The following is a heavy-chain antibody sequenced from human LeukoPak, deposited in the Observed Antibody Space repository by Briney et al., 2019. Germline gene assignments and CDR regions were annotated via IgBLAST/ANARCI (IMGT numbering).Heavy chain of an antibody. CDR2: IYHSGST. V-gene: IGHV4-34*01. J-gene: IGHJ6*02. CDR1: GGSFSGYY. Sequence: PSETLSLTCAVYGGSFSGYYWSWIRQPPGKGLEWIGEIYHSGSTNYNPSLKSRVTISVDTSKNQFSLKLSSVTAADTAVYYCARDPGYSYGYGAYYFYGMDVWGQGTTVTVSS. CDR3: ARDPGYSYGYGAYYFYGMDV. D-gene: IGHD5-18*01.